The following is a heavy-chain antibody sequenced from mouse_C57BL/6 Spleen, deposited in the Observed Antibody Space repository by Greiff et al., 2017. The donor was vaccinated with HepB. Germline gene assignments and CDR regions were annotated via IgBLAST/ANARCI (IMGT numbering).Heavy chain of an antibody. V-gene: IGHV1-61*01. J-gene: IGHJ3*01. Sequence: QVQLQQSGAELVRPGSSVKLSCKASGYTFTSYWMDWVKQRPGQGLEWIGNIYPSDSETHYNQKFKDKATLTVDKSSSTAYMQLSSLTSEDSAVYYCARFYGTGPWFAYWGQGTLVTVSA. CDR3: ARFYGTGPWFAY. CDR2: IYPSDSET. CDR1: GYTFTSYW. D-gene: IGHD2-1*01.